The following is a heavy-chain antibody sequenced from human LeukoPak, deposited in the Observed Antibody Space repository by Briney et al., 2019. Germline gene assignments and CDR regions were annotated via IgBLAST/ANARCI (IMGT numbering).Heavy chain of an antibody. J-gene: IGHJ3*02. Sequence: ASVKVSCKASGGTFTNYAMSWVRQAPGQGLEWMGGIIPLFGTTNYAQEFQGRVTITTDESASTVYMELTSLRSEDTAVYYCARDLTARIRSAFDIWGKGQWSPSLQ. CDR1: GGTFTNYA. D-gene: IGHD1-14*01. V-gene: IGHV1-69*05. CDR2: IIPLFGTT. CDR3: ARDLTARIRSAFDI.